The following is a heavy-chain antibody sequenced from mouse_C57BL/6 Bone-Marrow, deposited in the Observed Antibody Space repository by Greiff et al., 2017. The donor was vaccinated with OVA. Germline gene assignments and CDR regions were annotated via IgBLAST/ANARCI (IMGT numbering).Heavy chain of an antibody. Sequence: QVQLQQPGAELVRPGSSVKLSCKASGYTFTSYWMHWVKQRPIQGHEWIGNIDPSDSETHYNQKFKDKATLTVDKSSSTAYMQLSSLTSEDSAVYYCARVGPYLLYGNYYYAMDYWGQGTSVTVSS. D-gene: IGHD2-10*02. CDR3: ARVGPYLLYGNYYYAMDY. J-gene: IGHJ4*01. CDR2: IDPSDSET. V-gene: IGHV1-52*01. CDR1: GYTFTSYW.